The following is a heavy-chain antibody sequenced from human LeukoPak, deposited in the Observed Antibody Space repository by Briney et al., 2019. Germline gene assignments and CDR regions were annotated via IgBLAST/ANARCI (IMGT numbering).Heavy chain of an antibody. CDR2: INHSGSA. Sequence: SETLSLTCAVYGGSFSGYYWSWIRQPPGKGLEWIGEINHSGSANYNPSLKSRVTISVDTSKNQFSLKLSSVTAADTAVYYCATASSWLGYWGQGTLVTVSS. V-gene: IGHV4-34*01. J-gene: IGHJ4*02. CDR3: ATASSWLGY. CDR1: GGSFSGYY. D-gene: IGHD6-13*01.